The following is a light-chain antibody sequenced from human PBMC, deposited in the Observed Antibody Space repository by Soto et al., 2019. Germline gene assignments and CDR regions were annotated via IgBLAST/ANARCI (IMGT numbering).Light chain of an antibody. CDR2: EVS. CDR3: SSYTSSSTVV. V-gene: IGLV2-18*02. CDR1: SSDVGTYNR. Sequence: QSVLTQPPSVSGSPGQSVTISCTGTSSDVGTYNRVSWYQQPPGTAPKLMIYEVSNRPSGVPDRFSGSKSGNTASLTISGLQADDEADYYCSSYTSSSTVVFGGGTKVTVL. J-gene: IGLJ2*01.